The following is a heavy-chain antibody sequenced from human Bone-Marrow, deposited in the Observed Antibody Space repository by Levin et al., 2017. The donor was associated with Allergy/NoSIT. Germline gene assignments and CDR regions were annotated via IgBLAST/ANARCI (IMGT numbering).Heavy chain of an antibody. J-gene: IGHJ4*02. D-gene: IGHD4-17*01. CDR2: IWYDGSDR. CDR3: ARVPAWGDYVVSNDY. Sequence: GGSLRLSCAASAFTFSAYGMHWVRQAPGRGLEWVAVIWYDGSDRYYADSVKGRFTISRDNAKNSLYLQMNSLRAEDTAVYFCARVPAWGDYVVSNDYWGQGTLVTVSS. CDR1: AFTFSAYG. V-gene: IGHV3-33*01.